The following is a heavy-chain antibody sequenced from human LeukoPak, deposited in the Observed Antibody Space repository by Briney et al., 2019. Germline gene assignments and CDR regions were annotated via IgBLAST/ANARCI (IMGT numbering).Heavy chain of an antibody. Sequence: SETLSLTCTVSGGSISSSSYYWGWIRQPPGKGLEWIGSIYYSGSTYYNPSLKSRVTISVDTSKNQFSLKLSSVTAADTAVYYCASHRYYYGSGSYSYYGMDVWGQGTTVTVSS. V-gene: IGHV4-39*07. D-gene: IGHD3-10*01. CDR1: GGSISSSSYY. CDR2: IYYSGST. J-gene: IGHJ6*02. CDR3: ASHRYYYGSGSYSYYGMDV.